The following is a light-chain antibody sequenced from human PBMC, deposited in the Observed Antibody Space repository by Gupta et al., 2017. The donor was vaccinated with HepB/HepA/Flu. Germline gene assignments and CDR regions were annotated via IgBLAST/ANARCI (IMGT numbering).Light chain of an antibody. CDR3: CAYAGSNTLV. J-gene: IGLJ2*01. V-gene: IGLV2-11*01. CDR1: SSDVGGDNF. CDR2: DVS. Sequence: QSALTQPRSAPGSPGQSVTISCTGTSSDVGGDNFVSWYQQHPAKATQLMIYDVSKRTAGAPGRFSGSKAGNTASLTIFVLEAEEEADYYCCAYAGSNTLVFGGGTKLTVL.